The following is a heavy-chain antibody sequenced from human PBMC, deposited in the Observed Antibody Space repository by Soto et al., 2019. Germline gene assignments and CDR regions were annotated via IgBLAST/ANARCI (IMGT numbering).Heavy chain of an antibody. CDR1: GGSISSRNW. V-gene: IGHV4-4*02. D-gene: IGHD6-6*01. CDR3: AKDRLWGSSDRGAPDDFEV. Sequence: TLSLTCTVSGGSISSRNWWSWLRQSPTKGLEWIGEIYQSGSTNYNPSLESRVTISVDKSKNQFSLELTSLTAADTAVYYCAKDRLWGSSDRGAPDDFEVWGQGTMVTVSS. J-gene: IGHJ3*01. CDR2: IYQSGST.